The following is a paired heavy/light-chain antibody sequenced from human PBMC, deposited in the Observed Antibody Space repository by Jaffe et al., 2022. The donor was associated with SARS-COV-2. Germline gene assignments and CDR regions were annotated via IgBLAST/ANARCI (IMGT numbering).Light chain of an antibody. Sequence: QSALTQPASVSGSPGQSITISCTGTSSDIGSYNYVSWYQQHPGKAPKLMIFDVSNRPSGVSNRFSGSKSGNTASLTISGLQAEDEADYYCSSYTTSNTYVFGTGTKVTVL. V-gene: IGLV2-14*01. CDR3: SSYTTSNTYV. CDR1: SSDIGSYNY. J-gene: IGLJ1*01. CDR2: DVS.
Heavy chain of an antibody. D-gene: IGHD1-26*01. V-gene: IGHV3-73*01. CDR3: TRHRARIVGVTDLYGMDV. CDR1: GFTFSGFS. CDR2: IRSKANSYAT. Sequence: EVQLVESGGGLVQPGGSLKLSCAASGFTFSGFSMHWVRQASGKGLEWVGRIRSKANSYATAYAASVKGRFTISRDDSKNTAYLQMNSLKIEDTAVYYCTRHRARIVGVTDLYGMDVWGQGTTVTVSS. J-gene: IGHJ6*02.